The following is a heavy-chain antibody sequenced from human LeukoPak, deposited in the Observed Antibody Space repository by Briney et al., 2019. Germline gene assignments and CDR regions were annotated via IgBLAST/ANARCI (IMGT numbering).Heavy chain of an antibody. Sequence: SQTLSLTCTVSGGSISSGGYSWSWIRQHPGKGLEWIGYIYYSGSTYYNPSLKSRVTISVDTSKNQFSLKLSSVTAADTAVYYCARDNYYDSSGYFDYWGQGTLVTVSS. J-gene: IGHJ4*02. D-gene: IGHD3-22*01. CDR2: IYYSGST. CDR3: ARDNYYDSSGYFDY. CDR1: GGSISSGGYS. V-gene: IGHV4-31*03.